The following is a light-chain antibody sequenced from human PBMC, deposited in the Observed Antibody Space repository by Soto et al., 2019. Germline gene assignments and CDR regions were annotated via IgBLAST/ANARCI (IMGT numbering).Light chain of an antibody. V-gene: IGKV3-15*01. J-gene: IGKJ1*01. CDR3: QHYNDWRWT. Sequence: IVMTQSPATLSVSPGEGATLSCRASQSISSKLAWYQRKPGQAPRLLIYSASTRATGVPARFSGSGSGTEFTLTISSLQSEDLAVYYCQHYNDWRWTFGQGTKVEIK. CDR1: QSISSK. CDR2: SAS.